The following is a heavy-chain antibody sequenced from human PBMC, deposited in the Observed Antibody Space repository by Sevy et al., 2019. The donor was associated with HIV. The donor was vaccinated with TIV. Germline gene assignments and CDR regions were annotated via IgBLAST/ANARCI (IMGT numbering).Heavy chain of an antibody. CDR1: GDSISSSY. CDR2: IYYSGIT. J-gene: IGHJ6*02. CDR3: ARGSQYYYYAMDV. Sequence: SETLSLSCTVSGDSISSSYWSWIRQPPGKGLEWIGYIYYSGITNYNPSLKSRVTISRDMSKNQFSLKLSSVTAADTAVYYCARGSQYYYYAMDVWGQGTTVTASS. V-gene: IGHV4-59*01.